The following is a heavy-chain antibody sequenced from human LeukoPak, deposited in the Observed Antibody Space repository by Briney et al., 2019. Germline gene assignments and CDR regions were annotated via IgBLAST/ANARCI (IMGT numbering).Heavy chain of an antibody. Sequence: SETLSLTCVVYGGSFSGYYWSWIRQPPGKGLEWIGEINHSGSTNYNPSLKSRVTISVDTSKNQFSLKLSSVTAADTAVYYCARGFSIVGATGAIGYWGQGTLVTVSS. V-gene: IGHV4-34*01. CDR3: ARGFSIVGATGAIGY. D-gene: IGHD1-26*01. J-gene: IGHJ4*02. CDR2: INHSGST. CDR1: GGSFSGYY.